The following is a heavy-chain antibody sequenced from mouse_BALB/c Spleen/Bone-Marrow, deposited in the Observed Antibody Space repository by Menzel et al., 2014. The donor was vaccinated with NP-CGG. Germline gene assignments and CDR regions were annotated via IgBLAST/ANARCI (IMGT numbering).Heavy chain of an antibody. CDR1: GFNIKDTY. CDR2: IDPANGNT. J-gene: IGHJ2*01. CDR3: ADLGDY. V-gene: IGHV14-3*02. Sequence: EVQLQQSGAELVKPGASVKLSCSASGFNIKDTYIHWVKQRPEQGLEWIGRIDPANGNTEYDPKFQGKATVTADTSANTGYLQLSSLTSEDTAVYYCADLGDYWGQGTTLTVSS. D-gene: IGHD4-1*01.